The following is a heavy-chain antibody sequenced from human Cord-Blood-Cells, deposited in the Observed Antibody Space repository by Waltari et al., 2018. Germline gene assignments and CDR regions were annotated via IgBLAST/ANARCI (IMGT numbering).Heavy chain of an antibody. CDR3: ARVGGFRYYFDY. V-gene: IGHV1-3*01. J-gene: IGHJ4*02. CDR1: GYTVTSCA. D-gene: IGHD3-10*01. CDR2: INAGNGNT. Sequence: QVQHVHPGAAVKKPGASVTVSCKASGYTVTSCAMHWVRQAPGQRLEWMGWINAGNGNTKYSQKYQGRVTITRDTSASTAYMELSSLRSEDTAVYYCARVGGFRYYFDYWGQGTLVTVSS.